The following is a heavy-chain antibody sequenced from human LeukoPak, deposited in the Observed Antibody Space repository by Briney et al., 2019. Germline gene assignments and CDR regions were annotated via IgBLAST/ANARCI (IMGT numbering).Heavy chain of an antibody. CDR2: ISNGATSM. CDR3: ARLIKFGTSGYSFDY. Sequence: GGSLRLSCAASGFTFSNYYMSWIRQAPGKRLDWISYISNGATSMSYADSVKGRFTISRDSAKNSLYLQMNNLTAEDTAAYYCARLIKFGTSGYSFDYWGQGTLVTVSS. V-gene: IGHV3-11*04. CDR1: GFTFSNYY. J-gene: IGHJ4*02. D-gene: IGHD3-16*01.